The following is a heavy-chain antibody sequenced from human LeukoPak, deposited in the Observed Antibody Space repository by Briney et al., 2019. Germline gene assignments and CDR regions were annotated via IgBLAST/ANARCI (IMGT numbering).Heavy chain of an antibody. CDR3: AKDILKIFGVVIPENVGHYFDY. D-gene: IGHD3-3*01. CDR2: ISGSGGST. CDR1: GFTFSSYA. J-gene: IGHJ4*02. V-gene: IGHV3-23*01. Sequence: PGGSLRLSCAASGFTFSSYAMSWVRQAPGKGLEWVSAISGSGGSTYYADSVKGRFTISRDNSKNTLYLQMNSLRAEDTAVYYCAKDILKIFGVVIPENVGHYFDYWGQGTLVTVSS.